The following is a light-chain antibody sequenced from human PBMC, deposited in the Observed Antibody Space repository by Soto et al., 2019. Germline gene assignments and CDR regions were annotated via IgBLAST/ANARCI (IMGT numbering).Light chain of an antibody. V-gene: IGKV1-39*01. CDR2: AAS. Sequence: DIQMTQSPSSLSASVGDRVTITCRASQSTSSYLNWYQQKPGKAPKLLIYAASSLQSGVPSRFSGSGSGTDFTLAISSLQPEDVATYYCQQSYSTPNTCGQGTRLEIK. CDR3: QQSYSTPNT. J-gene: IGKJ5*01. CDR1: QSTSSY.